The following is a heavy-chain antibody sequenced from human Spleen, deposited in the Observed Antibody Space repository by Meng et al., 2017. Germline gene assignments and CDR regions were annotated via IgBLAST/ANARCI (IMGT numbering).Heavy chain of an antibody. CDR3: ARGPTTMAHDFDY. Sequence: SETLSLTCTVSGGSISSGGYYWSWIRQHPGKGLEWIGYIYYNGRTNYNPSLESRVTISVDTSQNNLSLKLSSVTAAESAVYYCARGPTTMAHDFDYWGQGTLVTVSS. CDR2: IYYNGRT. V-gene: IGHV4-61*03. J-gene: IGHJ4*02. D-gene: IGHD4-11*01. CDR1: GGSISSGGYY.